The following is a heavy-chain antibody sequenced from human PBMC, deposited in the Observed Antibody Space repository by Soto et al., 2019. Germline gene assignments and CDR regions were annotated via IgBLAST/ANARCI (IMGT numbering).Heavy chain of an antibody. CDR1: GYTFTSYY. CDR2: INPSGGST. V-gene: IGHV1-46*01. D-gene: IGHD2-2*01. Sequence: QVQLVQSGAEVKKPGASVKVSCKASGYTFTSYYMYWVRQAPGQGLEWMGIINPSGGSTSYAQKFQCRVTMTRDPPTSTVHMELSSLRSEDPAVDYCAREAPCLRLPSLICGMDVGGQGPTVTVSS. CDR3: AREAPCLRLPSLICGMDV. J-gene: IGHJ6*02.